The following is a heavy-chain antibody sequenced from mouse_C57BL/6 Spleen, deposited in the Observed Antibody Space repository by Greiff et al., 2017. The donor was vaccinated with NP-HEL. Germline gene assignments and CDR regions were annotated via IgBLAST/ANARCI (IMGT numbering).Heavy chain of an antibody. Sequence: EVQLQESGPGLVKPSQSLSLTCSVTGYSITSGYYWNWIRQFPGNKLEWMGYISYDGSNNYNPSLKNRISITRDTSKNQFFLKLTSVTTEDTATYYCARYYGRYWYFDVWGTGTTVTVSS. J-gene: IGHJ1*03. CDR2: ISYDGSN. CDR1: GYSITSGYY. V-gene: IGHV3-6*01. D-gene: IGHD1-2*01. CDR3: ARYYGRYWYFDV.